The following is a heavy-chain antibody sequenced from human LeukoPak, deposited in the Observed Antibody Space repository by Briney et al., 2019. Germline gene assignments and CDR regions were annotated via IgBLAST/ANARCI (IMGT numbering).Heavy chain of an antibody. J-gene: IGHJ6*02. CDR3: ARHPRLGSSWYGDYYYGMDV. Sequence: ASETLSLTCAVSGGSISSGGYSWSWIRQPPGKGLEWIGYIYHSGSTYYNPSLKSRVTISVDRSKNQFSLKLSSVTAADTAVYYCARHPRLGSSWYGDYYYGMDVWGQGTTVTVSS. D-gene: IGHD6-13*01. CDR1: GGSISSGGYS. CDR2: IYHSGST. V-gene: IGHV4-30-2*01.